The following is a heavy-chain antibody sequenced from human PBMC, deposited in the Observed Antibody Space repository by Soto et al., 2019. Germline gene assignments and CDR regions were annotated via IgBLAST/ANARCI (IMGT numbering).Heavy chain of an antibody. Sequence: QVQLQQWGAGLLKPSETLSLTCAVSGGSFSVYYWSWIRQPPGKGLEWIGEINHSGSSNHNPSLKSRVTISVDTSKNPFSLRLSSVTAADTAVYYCARGPRYDSSGYYYDEADYWGQGTLVTVSS. CDR1: GGSFSVYY. D-gene: IGHD3-22*01. CDR3: ARGPRYDSSGYYYDEADY. V-gene: IGHV4-34*01. J-gene: IGHJ4*02. CDR2: INHSGSS.